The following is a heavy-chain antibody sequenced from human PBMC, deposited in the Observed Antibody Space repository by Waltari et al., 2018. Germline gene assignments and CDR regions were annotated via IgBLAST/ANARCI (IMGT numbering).Heavy chain of an antibody. CDR1: GGSTIGFY. CDR2: IYYTGST. CDR3: ARGGGGDWEWFDP. Sequence: QVQLQESGPSLLKPPETLSLIGTVSGGSTIGFYWSWVRQPPGKGLDWIGYIYYTGSTNFNPSLKSRVTMSVDTSKNQFSLKLSSVTAADTAFYYCARGGGGDWEWFDPWGQGTLVTVSS. J-gene: IGHJ5*02. D-gene: IGHD2-21*02. V-gene: IGHV4-59*01.